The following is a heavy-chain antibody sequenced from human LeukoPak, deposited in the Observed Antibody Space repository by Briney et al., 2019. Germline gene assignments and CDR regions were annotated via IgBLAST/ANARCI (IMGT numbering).Heavy chain of an antibody. J-gene: IGHJ6*02. V-gene: IGHV3-64D*09. CDR2: ISDSGGST. Sequence: GSLRLSCSASGFPFSSYAMHWVRQPPGKGLEYVSAISDSGGSTYYADSVKGRFTISRDNSKNKLYLQMSRLRAEDTAVYFCVRGYSFGPYSMDVWGQGTTVTVSS. D-gene: IGHD2-15*01. CDR1: GFPFSSYA. CDR3: VRGYSFGPYSMDV.